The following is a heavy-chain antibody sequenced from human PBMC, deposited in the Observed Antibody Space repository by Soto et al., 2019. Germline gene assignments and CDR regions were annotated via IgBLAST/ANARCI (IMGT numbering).Heavy chain of an antibody. CDR1: GYTFTGYY. CDR2: INPNSGGT. J-gene: IGHJ3*02. D-gene: IGHD4-17*01. CDR3: ARDYGDYGSAFEI. V-gene: IGHV1-2*04. Sequence: ASVKVSCKASGYTFTGYYMHWVRQAPGQGLEWMGWINPNSGGTNYAQKFQGWVTMTRDTSISTAYMELSRLRSDDTAVYYCARDYGDYGSAFEIWGQGTMVTVSS.